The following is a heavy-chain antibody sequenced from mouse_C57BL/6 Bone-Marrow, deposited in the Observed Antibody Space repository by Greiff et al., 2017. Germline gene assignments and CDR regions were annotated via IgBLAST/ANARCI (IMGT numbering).Heavy chain of an antibody. D-gene: IGHD1-1*01. Sequence: VQLQQPGAELVRPGSSVKLSCKASGYTFTSYWMDWVKQRPGQGLEWIGNIYPSDSETHYNQKFKDKATLTVDKSSSTAYMQLSSLTSEDAAVYDGARSSRTVPFAYWGQGTLVTVSA. CDR2: IYPSDSET. CDR3: ARSSRTVPFAY. V-gene: IGHV1-61*01. CDR1: GYTFTSYW. J-gene: IGHJ3*01.